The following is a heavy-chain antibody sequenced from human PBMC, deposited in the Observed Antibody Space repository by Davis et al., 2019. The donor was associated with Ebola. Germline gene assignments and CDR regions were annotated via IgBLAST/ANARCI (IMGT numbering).Heavy chain of an antibody. CDR2: ISYDGSNK. CDR1: GFTFSSYS. J-gene: IGHJ4*02. Sequence: GGSLRLSCAASGFTFSSYSMNWVRQAPGKGLEWVAVISYDGSNKYYADTVKGRFTISRDNSKNTLYLQMSSLRAEDTAVYYCVTRDGGGYFDYWGQGTLVTVSS. CDR3: VTRDGGGYFDY. D-gene: IGHD5-12*01. V-gene: IGHV3-30*03.